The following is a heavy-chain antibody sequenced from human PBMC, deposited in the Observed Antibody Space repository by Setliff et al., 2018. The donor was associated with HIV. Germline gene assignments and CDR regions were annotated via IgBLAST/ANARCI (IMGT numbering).Heavy chain of an antibody. D-gene: IGHD4-17*01. V-gene: IGHV4-34*01. CDR2: ITYSRDT. Sequence: SETLSLTCAAYGGSFPAYYWNWVRQPPGKGLEWIGEITYSRDTTYNPSLKSRVNMFIDTSKKQFSLKMASVTAADTAVYYCVRQHGDYAFGSWGQGTLVTVSS. CDR1: GGSFPAYY. J-gene: IGHJ5*01. CDR3: VRQHGDYAFGS.